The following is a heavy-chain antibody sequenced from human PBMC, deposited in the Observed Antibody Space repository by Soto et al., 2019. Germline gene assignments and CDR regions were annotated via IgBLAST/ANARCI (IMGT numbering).Heavy chain of an antibody. CDR3: AGLWFGDLFPDFDY. D-gene: IGHD3-10*01. CDR1: GFTFSSYW. CDR2: INSDGSST. V-gene: IGHV3-74*01. Sequence: GSLRLSCAASGFTFSSYWMHWVRQAPGKGLVWVSRINSDGSSTSYADSVKGRFTISRDNAKNTLYLQMNSLRAEDTAVYYCAGLWFGDLFPDFDYWGQGTLVPVSS. J-gene: IGHJ4*02.